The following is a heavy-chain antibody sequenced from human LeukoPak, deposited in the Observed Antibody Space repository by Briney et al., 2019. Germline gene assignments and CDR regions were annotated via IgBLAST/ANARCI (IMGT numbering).Heavy chain of an antibody. D-gene: IGHD3-3*01. CDR1: QFTFSSYG. Sequence: PGGSLRLSCAASQFTFSSYGMHWVRQAPGKGLEWVALIRYDGSNEYYADSVKGRFTISRDNSKNTLYLQMNSLRAEDTAVYYCARDITIFGVVISGFDYWGQGTLVTVSS. V-gene: IGHV3-30*02. J-gene: IGHJ4*02. CDR3: ARDITIFGVVISGFDY. CDR2: IRYDGSNE.